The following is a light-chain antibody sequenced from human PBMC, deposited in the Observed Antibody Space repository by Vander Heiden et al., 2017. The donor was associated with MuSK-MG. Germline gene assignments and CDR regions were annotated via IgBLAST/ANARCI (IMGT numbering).Light chain of an antibody. J-gene: IGKJ1*01. Sequence: DIVMTESPLSLPVTPGEPASISCRSSQSLLHRNGYSYLDWYLQKPGQSPQFLIYLGSNRASGVPDRFSGSGSGTDFTLKSSRVEAEDVGVYYCMQTLQTPPTFGQGTRWKSN. CDR2: LGS. V-gene: IGKV2-28*01. CDR3: MQTLQTPPT. CDR1: QSLLHRNGYSY.